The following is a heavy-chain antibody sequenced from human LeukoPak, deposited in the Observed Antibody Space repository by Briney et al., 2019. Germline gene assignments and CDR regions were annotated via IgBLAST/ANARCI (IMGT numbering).Heavy chain of an antibody. CDR3: ATYSGAHHKTFDY. V-gene: IGHV3-21*01. J-gene: IGHJ4*02. CDR2: ISTSSSYI. Sequence: GGSLRLSCAASGFTFNRYNMNWVRRAPGKGLGWVSSISTSSSYIYYADSVRGRFTISRDNAKNSLYLQLNSLRVDDTAVYYCATYSGAHHKTFDYWGRGTLVTVSS. D-gene: IGHD1-26*01. CDR1: GFTFNRYN.